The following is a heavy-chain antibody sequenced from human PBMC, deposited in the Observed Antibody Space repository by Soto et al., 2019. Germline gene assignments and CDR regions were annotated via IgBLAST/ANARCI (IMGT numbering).Heavy chain of an antibody. CDR1: GGSINNYY. Sequence: SETLSLTCSVTGGSINNYYWSWVRQSAGKGLEWIGRVFTTGTTDYNPSLKGRVTISVDTSKNQFSLSLGSVTAADTAIYYCARDFNSIFDDFADMRWNFDPWGQGTLVTVSS. CDR3: ARDFNSIFDDFADMRWNFDP. J-gene: IGHJ5*02. V-gene: IGHV4-4*07. D-gene: IGHD3-3*02. CDR2: VFTTGTT.